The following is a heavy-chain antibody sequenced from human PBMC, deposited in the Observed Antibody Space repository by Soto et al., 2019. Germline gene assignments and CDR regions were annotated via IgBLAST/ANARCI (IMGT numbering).Heavy chain of an antibody. CDR1: GYTFTNNV. D-gene: IGHD5-18*01. CDR2: VNAGNDNT. J-gene: IGHJ4*02. V-gene: IGHV1-3*01. Sequence: QVHLVQSGAEVKKPGASVKVSCKISGYTFTNNVIHWLRQAPGKRLEGMGWVNAGNDNTKWSREFQGRLTLTKDTSATTAYMELSSLTSEDTAIYFCAREVPYGYSRFDYWGQGTLVTVSS. CDR3: AREVPYGYSRFDY.